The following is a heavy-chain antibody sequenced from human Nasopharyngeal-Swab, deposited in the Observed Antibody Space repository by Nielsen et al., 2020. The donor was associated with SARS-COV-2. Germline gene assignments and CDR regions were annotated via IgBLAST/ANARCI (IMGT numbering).Heavy chain of an antibody. CDR1: GFTFDDYA. CDR2: INWNSGRK. V-gene: IGHV3-9*01. Sequence: SLKISCETSGFTFDDYAMHWVRQAPGKGLEWVSCINWNSGRKGYADSVKGRFTISRDNTKSSLYLQMDSLRTEDTTLYYCARGTADFTNPSFDFWGQGNLVTVSS. D-gene: IGHD4-11*01. CDR3: ARGTADFTNPSFDF. J-gene: IGHJ4*02.